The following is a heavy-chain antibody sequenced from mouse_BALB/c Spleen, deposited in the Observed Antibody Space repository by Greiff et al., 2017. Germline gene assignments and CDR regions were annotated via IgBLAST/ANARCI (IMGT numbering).Heavy chain of an antibody. J-gene: IGHJ2*01. V-gene: IGHV5-4*02. D-gene: IGHD2-4*01. CDR2: ISDGGSYT. Sequence: EVHLVESGGGLVKPGGSLKLSCAASGFTFSDYYMYWVRQTPEKRLEWVATISDGGSYTYYPDSVKGRFTISRDNAKNNLYLQMSSLKSEDTAMYYCARDQGITTGGVDYWGQGTTLTVSS. CDR3: ARDQGITTGGVDY. CDR1: GFTFSDYY.